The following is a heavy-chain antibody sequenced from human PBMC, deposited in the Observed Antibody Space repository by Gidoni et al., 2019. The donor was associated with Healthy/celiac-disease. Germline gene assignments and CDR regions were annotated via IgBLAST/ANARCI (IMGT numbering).Heavy chain of an antibody. J-gene: IGHJ6*02. V-gene: IGHV3-53*01. CDR1: GFTVISNY. Sequence: EVQLVESGGGLIQPGGSLRLSCAASGFTVISNYLSWVRQAPGKGLEWVSVIYSGGSTYYADSVKGRFTISRDNSKNTLYLQMNSLRAEDTAVYYCARDWYCSGGSCYSDYYYGMDVWGQGTTVTVSS. CDR2: IYSGGST. CDR3: ARDWYCSGGSCYSDYYYGMDV. D-gene: IGHD2-15*01.